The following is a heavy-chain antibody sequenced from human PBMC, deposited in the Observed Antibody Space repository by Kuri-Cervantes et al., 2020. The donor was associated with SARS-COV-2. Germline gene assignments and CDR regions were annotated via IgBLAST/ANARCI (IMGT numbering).Heavy chain of an antibody. V-gene: IGHV4-34*01. D-gene: IGHD6-6*01. CDR2: INHSGST. Sequence: SQTLSLTCAVYGGSFSGYYWSWIRQPPGKGLEWIGEINHSGSTNYNPSLKSRVTISVDTSKNQFSLKLNSVTAADMAVYYCARDSSSFLLNWFDPWGQGTLVTVSS. CDR3: ARDSSSFLLNWFDP. J-gene: IGHJ5*02. CDR1: GGSFSGYY.